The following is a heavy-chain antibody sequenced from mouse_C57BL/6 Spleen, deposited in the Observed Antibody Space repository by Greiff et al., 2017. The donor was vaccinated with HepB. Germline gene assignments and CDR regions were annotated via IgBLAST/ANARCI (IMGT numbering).Heavy chain of an antibody. J-gene: IGHJ3*01. CDR1: GFTFSDYG. CDR3: ARHRTGFAY. V-gene: IGHV5-15*01. CDR2: ISNLAYSI. Sequence: EVKVVESGGGLVQPGGSLKLSCAASGFTFSDYGMAWVRQAPRKGPEWVAFISNLAYSIYYADTVTGRFTISRENATNTLYLEMSSLRSEDTAMYYCARHRTGFAYWGQGTLVTVSA.